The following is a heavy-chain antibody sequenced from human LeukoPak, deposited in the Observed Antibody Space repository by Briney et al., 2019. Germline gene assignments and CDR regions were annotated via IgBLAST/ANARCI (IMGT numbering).Heavy chain of an antibody. Sequence: NPSETLSLTCPVSGSSINSHYWSWIRQSPGKGLEWIGYVFNGGSTNYNPSLKSRVTMSLDTSRDQFSLRLSSVTAADTAIYYCASRPADSTWFGVFDYWSQGTLVTVSS. V-gene: IGHV4-59*11. J-gene: IGHJ4*02. D-gene: IGHD3-10*01. CDR1: GSSINSHY. CDR2: VFNGGST. CDR3: ASRPADSTWFGVFDY.